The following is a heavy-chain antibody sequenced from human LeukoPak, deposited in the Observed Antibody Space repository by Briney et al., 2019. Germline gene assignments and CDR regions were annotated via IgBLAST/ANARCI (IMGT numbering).Heavy chain of an antibody. CDR2: INHSGST. J-gene: IGHJ5*02. Sequence: PSETLSLTCAVYGGSFSGYYWSWIRQPPGKGLEWIGEINHSGSTNYNPSPKSRVTISVDTSKNQFSLKLSSVTAADTAVYYCARRGVTASNWFDPWGQGTLVTVSS. D-gene: IGHD3-10*01. CDR1: GGSFSGYY. CDR3: ARRGVTASNWFDP. V-gene: IGHV4-34*01.